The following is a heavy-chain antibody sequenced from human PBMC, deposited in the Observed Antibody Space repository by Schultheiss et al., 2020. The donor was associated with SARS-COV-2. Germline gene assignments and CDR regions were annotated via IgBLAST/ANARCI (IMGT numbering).Heavy chain of an antibody. D-gene: IGHD2-2*01. CDR2: IYTSGST. CDR1: GGSISSYY. V-gene: IGHV4-4*07. J-gene: IGHJ5*02. Sequence: SETLSLTCTVSGGSISSYYWSWIRQPAGKGLEWIGRIYTSGSTNYNPSLKSRVTMSLDTSKHQFSLKVNSVTAADTAVYYCAGSEDVRVVPAAISGWFGPWGQGALVTVSS. CDR3: AGSEDVRVVPAAISGWFGP.